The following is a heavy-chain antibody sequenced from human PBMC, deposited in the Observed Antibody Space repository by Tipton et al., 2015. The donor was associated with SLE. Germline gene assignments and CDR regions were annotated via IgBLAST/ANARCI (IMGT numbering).Heavy chain of an antibody. V-gene: IGHV4-4*07. CDR1: GGSISSYY. Sequence: TLSLTCTVSGGSISSYYWSWIRQPAGKGLEWTGRIYTSGSTNYNPSLKSRVTMSVDTSKNQFSLKLSSVTAADTAVYYCAREWYYYDSSGYPDVWGQGTTVTVSS. CDR3: AREWYYYDSSGYPDV. D-gene: IGHD3-22*01. J-gene: IGHJ6*02. CDR2: IYTSGST.